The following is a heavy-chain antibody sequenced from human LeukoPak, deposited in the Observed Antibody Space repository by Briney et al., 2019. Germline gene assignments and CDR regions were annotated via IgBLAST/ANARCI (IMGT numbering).Heavy chain of an antibody. CDR3: ARDYDYSLDY. Sequence: GRSLRLSCAASGLTLGNYWMSWVRQAPGKGLEWVANINLDGGDKSYVGSVKGRFTISRDNAKNSLYLQMNSLGAEDTAVYYCARDYDYSLDYWGQGTLVTVSS. J-gene: IGHJ4*02. CDR2: INLDGGDK. CDR1: GLTLGNYW. V-gene: IGHV3-7*01. D-gene: IGHD4/OR15-4a*01.